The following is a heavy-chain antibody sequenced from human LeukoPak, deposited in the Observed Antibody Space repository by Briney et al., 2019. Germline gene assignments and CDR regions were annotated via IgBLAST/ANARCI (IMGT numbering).Heavy chain of an antibody. J-gene: IGHJ4*02. V-gene: IGHV3-66*01. Sequence: PGGSLRLSCAASGFTVSSNYMSWVRQAPGKGLEWVSVIYSDGSTYYADSVKGRFTISRDNSKNTLYLQMNSLRAEDAAVYYCAREVPCGGDCYSDYWGQGTLVTVSS. D-gene: IGHD2-21*02. CDR2: IYSDGST. CDR1: GFTVSSNY. CDR3: AREVPCGGDCYSDY.